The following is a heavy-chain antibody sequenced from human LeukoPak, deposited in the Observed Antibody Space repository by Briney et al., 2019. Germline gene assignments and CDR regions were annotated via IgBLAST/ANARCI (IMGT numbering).Heavy chain of an antibody. CDR2: ILPIFGTS. J-gene: IGHJ5*02. D-gene: IGHD3-9*01. Sequence: SVKVSCKASGGTFSSYVINWVRQAPGQGLEWMGGILPIFGTSIYAQQFQGRVTITADESTNTAYMELNRLRSDDTATYYCARAEDQGRYFDWLPGFDPWGQGTLVTVSS. CDR3: ARAEDQGRYFDWLPGFDP. CDR1: GGTFSSYV. V-gene: IGHV1-69*13.